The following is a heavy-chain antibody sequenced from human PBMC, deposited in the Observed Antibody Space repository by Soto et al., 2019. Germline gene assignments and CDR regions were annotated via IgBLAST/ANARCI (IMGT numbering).Heavy chain of an antibody. CDR3: ATMATFGSLNWFDP. J-gene: IGHJ5*02. CDR1: GYTFTNND. CDR2: MNPGSGDT. Sequence: ASVKVSCKASGYTFTNNDVSWLRQATGQGLEWMGWMNPGSGDTGYAQKFQGRVTMTRDISIATAYMELSSLRSDDTAIYYCATMATFGSLNWFDPWGQGTLVTVSS. V-gene: IGHV1-8*01. D-gene: IGHD3-10*01.